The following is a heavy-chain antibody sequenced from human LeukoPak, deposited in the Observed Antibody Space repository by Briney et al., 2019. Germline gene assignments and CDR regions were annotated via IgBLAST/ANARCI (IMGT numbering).Heavy chain of an antibody. CDR1: GFTFSTYA. D-gene: IGHD2-15*01. CDR3: AKEGAGSSNRYFQH. Sequence: GGSLRLSCAAAGFTFSTYAMNWVRQAPGKGLDWVSVISGSGSYIYYADSVKGRFTISSDNSKNTLYLQMNSLRADDTAVYYCAKEGAGSSNRYFQHWGQGTLVTVSS. V-gene: IGHV3-23*01. CDR2: ISGSGSYI. J-gene: IGHJ1*01.